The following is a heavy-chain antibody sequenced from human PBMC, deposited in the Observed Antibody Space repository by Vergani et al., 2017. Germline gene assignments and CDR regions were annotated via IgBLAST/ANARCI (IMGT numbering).Heavy chain of an antibody. Sequence: QVQLVQSGAEVKKPGSSMKVSCKASGGTFSSYTISWVRQAPGQGLEWMGRFIPILGIANYAQKFQGRVTITADKSTSTAYMELSSLRSEDTAVYYWASAGYSSGGWFDPWGQGTLVTVSS. CDR2: FIPILGIA. V-gene: IGHV1-69*02. CDR1: GGTFSSYT. J-gene: IGHJ5*02. D-gene: IGHD6-19*01. CDR3: ASAGYSSGGWFDP.